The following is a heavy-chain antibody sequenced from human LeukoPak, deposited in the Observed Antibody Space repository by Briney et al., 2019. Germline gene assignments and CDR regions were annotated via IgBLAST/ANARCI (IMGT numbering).Heavy chain of an antibody. V-gene: IGHV4-34*01. Sequence: PSESLSPTCAVYGGSFSGYYWSWIRQPPGRGLEWIGEVDHSGNTNYNPSVKTRVTISLDTSKTQFSLKLTSGTAADTAVYYCARDSPGYSSGWYDPFGQGTLVTVTS. CDR1: GGSFSGYY. CDR3: ARDSPGYSSGWYDP. D-gene: IGHD6-19*01. J-gene: IGHJ5*02. CDR2: VDHSGNT.